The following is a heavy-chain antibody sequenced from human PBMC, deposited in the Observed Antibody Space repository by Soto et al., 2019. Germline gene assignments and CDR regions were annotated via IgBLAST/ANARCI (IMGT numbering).Heavy chain of an antibody. Sequence: SETLSLTCAVSGGSFTSNNCWTWVRQPPGQGLEWIGEIYRTGSTNYNPSLKSRVTISLDKSENQFSLKVASLTAADTAVYYCASRDPGTSVDYWGQGTLVTVSS. CDR1: GGSFTSNNC. J-gene: IGHJ4*02. D-gene: IGHD1-7*01. V-gene: IGHV4-4*02. CDR2: IYRTGST. CDR3: ASRDPGTSVDY.